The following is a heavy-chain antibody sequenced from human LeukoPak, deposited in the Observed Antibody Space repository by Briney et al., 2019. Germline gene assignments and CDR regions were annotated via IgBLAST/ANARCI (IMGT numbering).Heavy chain of an antibody. Sequence: SETLSLTCTVSGGSISSYYWSWIRQPAGKGLEWVGRIYTSVSTNYNPSLKSRVTMSVDTSKNQFPLKLSSVTAADTAVYYCARDGDSSGWNPYFDYWGQGTLVTVSS. J-gene: IGHJ4*02. CDR1: GGSISSYY. CDR3: ARDGDSSGWNPYFDY. CDR2: IYTSVST. D-gene: IGHD6-19*01. V-gene: IGHV4-4*07.